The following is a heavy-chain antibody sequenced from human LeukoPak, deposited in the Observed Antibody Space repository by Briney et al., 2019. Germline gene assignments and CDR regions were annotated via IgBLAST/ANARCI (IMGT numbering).Heavy chain of an antibody. CDR1: GFTFSSYA. V-gene: IGHV3-23*01. J-gene: IGHJ6*03. D-gene: IGHD6-19*01. CDR2: ISGSGGST. Sequence: GGSLRLSCAASGFTFSSYAMSWVRQAPGKGLEWVSAISGSGGSTYYADSVKGRFTISRDNSKNTLYLQMNSLRAEDTAVYYRAKFRAVAVYYYYYMDVWGKGTTVTVSS. CDR3: AKFRAVAVYYYYYMDV.